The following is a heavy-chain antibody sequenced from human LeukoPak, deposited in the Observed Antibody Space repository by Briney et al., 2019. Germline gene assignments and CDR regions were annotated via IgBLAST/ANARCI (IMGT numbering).Heavy chain of an antibody. CDR3: ARGITRRRTFDI. J-gene: IGHJ3*02. V-gene: IGHV4-30-4*01. D-gene: IGHD3-10*01. Sequence: PSQTLSLTCTVSGGSINSGDYYWNWIRQPPGKGLEWIGYIYCSGSTYYNPSLKSRVTISVDTSKNQFSLKMSSVTAAETAVYYCARGITRRRTFDIWGQGTMVTVSS. CDR2: IYCSGST. CDR1: GGSINSGDYY.